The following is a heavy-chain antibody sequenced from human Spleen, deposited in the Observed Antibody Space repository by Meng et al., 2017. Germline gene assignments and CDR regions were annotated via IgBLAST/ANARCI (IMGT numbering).Heavy chain of an antibody. CDR1: GRSISDTNW. Sequence: VHWQGAGQGSVEPSGTLSLTCAVSGRSISDTNWWNWARQPPEKGLEWIGKIFHTESTYYNPSLKSRVTMSIDKSKNQFSLKLTSVTAADTAVYYCARSYCSDGGCYQVFDSWGQGTLVTVSS. CDR2: IFHTEST. V-gene: IGHV4-4*02. J-gene: IGHJ4*02. D-gene: IGHD2-15*01. CDR3: ARSYCSDGGCYQVFDS.